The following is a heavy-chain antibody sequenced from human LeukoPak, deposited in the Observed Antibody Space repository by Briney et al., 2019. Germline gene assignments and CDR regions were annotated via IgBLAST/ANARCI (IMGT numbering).Heavy chain of an antibody. CDR2: IYTSGST. CDR1: GGSLSIYY. D-gene: IGHD3-9*01. J-gene: IGHJ5*02. CDR3: AREGYYDILTGYKNWFDP. V-gene: IGHV4-4*07. Sequence: PSETLSLTCTVSGGSLSIYYWSWIRQPAGKGREWIGSIYTSGSTNYHPSIKSRVTMSVDTSKHQFSLKLSSVTAAETAVYYCAREGYYDILTGYKNWFDPWGQGTLVTVSS.